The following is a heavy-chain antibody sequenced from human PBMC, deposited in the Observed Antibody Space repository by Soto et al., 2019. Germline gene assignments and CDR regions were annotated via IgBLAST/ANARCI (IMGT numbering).Heavy chain of an antibody. CDR1: GGSFSGYY. D-gene: IGHD3-16*02. CDR3: ARGTTRTYDYIWGSYRRPYYFDY. CDR2: INHSGST. J-gene: IGHJ4*02. Sequence: PSETLSLTCAVYGGSFSGYYWSWIRQPPGKGLEWIGEINHSGSTNYNPSLKSRVTISVDTSKNQFSLKLSSVTAADTAVYYCARGTTRTYDYIWGSYRRPYYFDYWGQGTLVTVSS. V-gene: IGHV4-34*01.